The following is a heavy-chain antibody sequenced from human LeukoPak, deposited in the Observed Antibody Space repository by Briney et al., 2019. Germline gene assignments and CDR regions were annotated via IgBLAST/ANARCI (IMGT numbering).Heavy chain of an antibody. D-gene: IGHD3-22*01. J-gene: IGHJ5*02. Sequence: ASVTVSFTASGYTFTIYDINWVRQAPGQGREWMGWMKPNSGNTGYSQKFQGRVTMTRNTSILTAYMELSSLRSEDTAVYYCARAMIHYNWFDPWGQGTLVTVSS. CDR3: ARAMIHYNWFDP. V-gene: IGHV1-8*01. CDR1: GYTFTIYD. CDR2: MKPNSGNT.